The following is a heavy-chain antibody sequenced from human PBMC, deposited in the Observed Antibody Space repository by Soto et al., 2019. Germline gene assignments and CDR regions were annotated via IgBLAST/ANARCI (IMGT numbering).Heavy chain of an antibody. Sequence: GCSVKVSCKASGYTFTSYYRNLVGQATGQGREGMAWMNPNSGNTGYAKKFKGSVPMLRNTSISTAYMVMSSLRSEDTAVSSCAIGGREYYDSSGYHYYGMDVWGQGTTVTVSS. V-gene: IGHV1-8*01. CDR1: GYTFTSYY. J-gene: IGHJ6*02. CDR3: AIGGREYYDSSGYHYYGMDV. D-gene: IGHD3-22*01. CDR2: MNPNSGNT.